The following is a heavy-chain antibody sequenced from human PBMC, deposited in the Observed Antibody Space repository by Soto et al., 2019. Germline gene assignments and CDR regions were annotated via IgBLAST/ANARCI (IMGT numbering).Heavy chain of an antibody. J-gene: IGHJ3*02. D-gene: IGHD3-22*01. CDR2: IYSGGST. CDR1: GFTFSSYG. V-gene: IGHV3-NL1*01. Sequence: GGSLRLSCAASGFTFSSYGMHWVRQAPGKGLEWVSVIYSGGSTYYADSVKGRFTISRDNSKNTLYLQMNSLRAEDTAVYYCARGYYYDSSGLAFDIWGQGTMVTVSS. CDR3: ARGYYYDSSGLAFDI.